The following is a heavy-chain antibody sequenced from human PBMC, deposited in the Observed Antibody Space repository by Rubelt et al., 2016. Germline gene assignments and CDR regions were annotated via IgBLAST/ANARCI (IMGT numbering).Heavy chain of an antibody. CDR3: ARQVLPPSRDRLWYFDP. CDR2: IYNSGTT. Sequence: GLEWIGSIYNSGTTYYNPSLKSRVTISVDTSKNQFSLKLSSVTAADTAVYYCARQVLPPSRDRLWYFDPWGQGTRVTVSS. J-gene: IGHJ5*02. V-gene: IGHV4-39*01. D-gene: IGHD6-13*01.